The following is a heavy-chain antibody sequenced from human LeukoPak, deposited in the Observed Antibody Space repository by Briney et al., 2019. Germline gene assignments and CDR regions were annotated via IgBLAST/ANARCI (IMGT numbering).Heavy chain of an antibody. CDR2: IYHTGSA. CDR1: GGSISSGGSH. CDR3: ARAADSWGSYPSGLDP. J-gene: IGHJ5*02. Sequence: SQTLSLTCTVSGGSISSGGSHWSWIRQRPGKGLEWIGYIYHTGSAYYSPSLESRLTISVDTSKNQFSLKLSSVTAADTAVYYCARAADSWGSYPSGLDPWGQGTLVTVSS. D-gene: IGHD3-16*02. V-gene: IGHV4-31*03.